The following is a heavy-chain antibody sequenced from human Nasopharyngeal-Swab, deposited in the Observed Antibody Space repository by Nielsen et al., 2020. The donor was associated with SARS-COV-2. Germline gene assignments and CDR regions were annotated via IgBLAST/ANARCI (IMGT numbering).Heavy chain of an antibody. V-gene: IGHV3-30-3*01. CDR2: ISYDGNNK. J-gene: IGHJ4*02. CDR3: AIEPRNCSGGNCYFDF. Sequence: GGSLRPSCGASGFTFSSNTMHWVRQAPGKGLEWVAVISYDGNNKYYADPVKGRFTISRDKPKTTLYLQMNSLRAKGTAVYYCAIEPRNCSGGNCYFDFWGQGTLVTVSS. D-gene: IGHD2-15*01. CDR1: GFTFSSNT.